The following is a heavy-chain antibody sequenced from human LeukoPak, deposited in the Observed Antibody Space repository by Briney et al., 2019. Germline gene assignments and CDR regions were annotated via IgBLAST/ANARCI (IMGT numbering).Heavy chain of an antibody. CDR1: GGSISSDSYY. V-gene: IGHV4-39*07. CDR3: AREYGSDDILTGYYNDY. J-gene: IGHJ4*02. Sequence: SETLSLTCTVSGGSISSDSYYWGWIRQPPGKGLQWIGCIYYSGSTYYKPSLKSRVTISVDTSKNQFSLKLSSVTAADTAVYYCAREYGSDDILTGYYNDYWGQGTLVTVSS. D-gene: IGHD3-9*01. CDR2: IYYSGST.